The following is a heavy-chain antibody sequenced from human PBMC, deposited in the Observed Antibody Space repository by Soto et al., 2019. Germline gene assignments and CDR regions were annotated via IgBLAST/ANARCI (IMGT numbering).Heavy chain of an antibody. CDR3: ASNPGEGTDYYSYGMDV. CDR1: GFTFSSYA. D-gene: IGHD2-8*02. J-gene: IGHJ6*02. Sequence: QVQLVESGGGVVQPGRSLRLSCAASGFTFSSYAMHWVRQAPGKGLEWVAVISYDGSNKYYADSVKGRFTISRDNSKNXXYLQMNSLRAEDRAVYYCASNPGEGTDYYSYGMDVWGQGTTVTVSS. CDR2: ISYDGSNK. V-gene: IGHV3-30-3*01.